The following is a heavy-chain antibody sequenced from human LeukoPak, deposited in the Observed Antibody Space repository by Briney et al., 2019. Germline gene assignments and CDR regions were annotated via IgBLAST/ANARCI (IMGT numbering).Heavy chain of an antibody. D-gene: IGHD3-10*01. CDR1: AGSISSYY. CDR2: IYYSGNT. Sequence: SQTLSLTCTVSAGSISSYYWSWIRHPPRTGEEWIWYIYYSGNTNYNPSLNSRVTISVATSKNQFSLKLSSVPAADTAVYYCARVSQHYGSGSYLFHYGMDVWGQGTTVTVSS. V-gene: IGHV4-59*01. J-gene: IGHJ6*02. CDR3: ARVSQHYGSGSYLFHYGMDV.